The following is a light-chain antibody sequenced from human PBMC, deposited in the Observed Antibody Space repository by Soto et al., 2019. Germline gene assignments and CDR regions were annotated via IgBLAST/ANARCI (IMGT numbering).Light chain of an antibody. Sequence: QSVLTQPPSVSGAPGQRVTISCTGSSSNIGAGYDVHWYHQLPGTAPKLLIYGNSNRPSGVPDRFSGSKSGTSASLAITGLQAEDEADYYCQSYASSLSVVFGGGAKLTVL. CDR1: SSNIGAGYD. J-gene: IGLJ2*01. CDR2: GNS. CDR3: QSYASSLSVV. V-gene: IGLV1-40*01.